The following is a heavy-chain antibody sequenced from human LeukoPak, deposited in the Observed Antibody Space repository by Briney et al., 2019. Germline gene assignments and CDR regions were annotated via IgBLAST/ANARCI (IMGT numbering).Heavy chain of an antibody. J-gene: IGHJ5*02. CDR2: IKQDGSDK. CDR3: ARELAAAGGTNWFDP. D-gene: IGHD6-13*01. CDR1: GFTFSSYW. Sequence: PGGSLRLSCAASGFTFSSYWMSWVRQAPGKGLEWVANIKQDGSDKYYVDSVKGRFTISRDNAKNSLYLQMNSLRAEDTAVYYCARELAAAGGTNWFDPWGQGTLVTVSS. V-gene: IGHV3-7*01.